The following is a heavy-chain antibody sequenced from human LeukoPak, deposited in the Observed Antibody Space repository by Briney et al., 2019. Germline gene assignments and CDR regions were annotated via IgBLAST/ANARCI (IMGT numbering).Heavy chain of an antibody. Sequence: GGSLRLSCAGSGFSFSNYAMSWVRQAPGKGLEWVSSLRDRGGDTFYADSVKGRFTISRDNSRDTLYLQMNSLRAEDTAVYYCARGYTADAFDIWGQGTMVTVSS. V-gene: IGHV3-23*01. D-gene: IGHD1-14*01. J-gene: IGHJ3*02. CDR2: LRDRGGDT. CDR1: GFSFSNYA. CDR3: ARGYTADAFDI.